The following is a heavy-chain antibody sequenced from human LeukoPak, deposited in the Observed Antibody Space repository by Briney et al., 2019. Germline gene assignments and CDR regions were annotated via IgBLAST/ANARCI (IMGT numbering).Heavy chain of an antibody. V-gene: IGHV3-48*03. CDR3: ARGSVQLEGQDYYHYGMDV. CDR1: GFTFSSYE. J-gene: IGHJ6*02. D-gene: IGHD1-1*01. Sequence: GGSLRLSCAASGFTFSSYEMNWVRQAPGKGLEWVSYISSSGSPIYYADSVKGRFTISRDNAKNSLYLQMNSLRAEDTAVYYCARGSVQLEGQDYYHYGMDVWGQGTTVTVSS. CDR2: ISSSGSPI.